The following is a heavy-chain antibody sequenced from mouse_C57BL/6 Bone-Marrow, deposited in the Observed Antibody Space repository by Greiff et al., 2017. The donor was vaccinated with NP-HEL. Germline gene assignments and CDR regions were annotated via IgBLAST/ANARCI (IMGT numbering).Heavy chain of an antibody. J-gene: IGHJ1*03. D-gene: IGHD1-1*01. Sequence: EVQLQQSGAELVRPGASVKLSCTASGFNFTDDYMHWVKQRPKQGLEWIGWIDPEDGDTDYASKFQGKATITVDTSSNTAYLQLSSLTSEATAVYYCTTWRFITKVVAHCEVWGRGTAVTVSA. CDR1: GFNFTDDY. CDR3: TTWRFITKVVAHCEV. V-gene: IGHV14-4*01. CDR2: IDPEDGDT.